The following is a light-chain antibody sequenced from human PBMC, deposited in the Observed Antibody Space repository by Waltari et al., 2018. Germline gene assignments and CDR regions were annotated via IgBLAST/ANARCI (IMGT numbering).Light chain of an antibody. CDR2: HTS. J-gene: IGKJ1*01. CDR3: QHYKSLPVS. Sequence: IVLTQSPGTLSLSPGERATLSCRASQGVSIYLAWYQQKPGQAPRLLIYHTSTRATGIPDRFSGSGSGTDFSRTISGLEPEDFAVYYCQHYKSLPVSFGQGTRVEIK. CDR1: QGVSIY. V-gene: IGKV3-20*01.